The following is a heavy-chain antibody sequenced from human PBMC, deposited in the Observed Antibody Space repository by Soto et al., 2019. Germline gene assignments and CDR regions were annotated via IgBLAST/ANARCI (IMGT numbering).Heavy chain of an antibody. J-gene: IGHJ4*02. D-gene: IGHD2-15*01. CDR1: GGSISSSNW. CDR3: AREVNGGPNDY. Sequence: QVQLQESGPGLVKPSGTLSLTCAVSGGSISSSNWWSWVRQPPGKGLEWIGEIHHTGNTNFNPSLKSLVTISIDKSKNLFSLKLTSVTAADTAIYFCAREVNGGPNDYWGQGTLVTVSS. CDR2: IHHTGNT. V-gene: IGHV4-4*02.